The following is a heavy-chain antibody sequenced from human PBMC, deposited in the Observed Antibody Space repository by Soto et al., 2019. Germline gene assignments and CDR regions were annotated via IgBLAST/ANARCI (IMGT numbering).Heavy chain of an antibody. CDR3: TRVSGSSSGDDDPLYYHYYMDG. D-gene: IGHD6-13*01. CDR1: GFTFGDYA. Sequence: GGSLRLSCTASGFTFGDYAMSWFRQAPGKGLEWVGFIRSKAYGGTTEYAASVKGRFTISRDDSKSIAYLQMNSLKTEDTAVYYCTRVSGSSSGDDDPLYYHYYMDGWGKGTTVPVSS. J-gene: IGHJ6*03. CDR2: IRSKAYGGTT. V-gene: IGHV3-49*03.